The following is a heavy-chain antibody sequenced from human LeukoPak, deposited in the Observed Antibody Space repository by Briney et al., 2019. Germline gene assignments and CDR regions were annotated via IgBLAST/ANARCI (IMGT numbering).Heavy chain of an antibody. CDR2: MSSDGNAM. V-gene: IGHV3-30-3*01. J-gene: IGHJ4*02. CDR1: GFTFTACL. CDR3: VRESEYYFDHSASFDY. D-gene: IGHD3-22*01. Sequence: GRSLRLSCAASGFTFTACLIHWVRQAPGKGLEWVAVMSSDGNAMFYADSVKGRFTISRDNSKNTLYLQMNSLRAEDTAVYYCVRESEYYFDHSASFDYWGQGTQVTVSS.